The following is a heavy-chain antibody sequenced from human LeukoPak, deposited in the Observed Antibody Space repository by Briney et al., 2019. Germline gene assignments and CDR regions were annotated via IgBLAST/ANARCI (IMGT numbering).Heavy chain of an antibody. J-gene: IGHJ4*02. V-gene: IGHV3-74*01. Sequence: GRSLRLSCAASGITFSSYWMHWVRQAPGKELVWVSRIYSDGSRPSYADSVRGRFTISRDNAKNTLYLQMNSLRAEDTAVYYCARVSVLGMVYYYDYWGQGTLVTVSS. CDR2: IYSDGSRP. CDR1: GITFSSYW. CDR3: ARVSVLGMVYYYDY. D-gene: IGHD2-8*01.